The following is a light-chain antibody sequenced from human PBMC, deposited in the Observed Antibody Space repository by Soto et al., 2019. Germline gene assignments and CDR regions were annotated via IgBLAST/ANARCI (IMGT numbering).Light chain of an antibody. CDR3: QRTCNAPRT. J-gene: IGKJ4*01. CDR1: QGISNY. Sequence: DIQMTQSPSSLSASVGDRVTITCRVSQGISNYLSWYRQKPGIVPKLLIYSASSLQSRLPSRFSGRGSGTYFTLTISSLQPEDVATYSGQRTCNAPRTFGGGTKVDIK. V-gene: IGKV1-27*01. CDR2: SAS.